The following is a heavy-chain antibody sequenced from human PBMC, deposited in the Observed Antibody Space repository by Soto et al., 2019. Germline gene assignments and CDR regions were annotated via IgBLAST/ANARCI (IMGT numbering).Heavy chain of an antibody. D-gene: IGHD1-26*01. V-gene: IGHV3-23*01. CDR2: ISGIGGNA. Sequence: EVQLLESGGGLVQPGGSLRLSCAASGFTFSSYAMSWVRQAPGKGLEWVSTISGIGGNAYYADSVKGRFSISRDNSKNTLHLQMNSLRADDTAVYYCAKDGASGSYPPYYYYGMDVWGQGTTVPVSS. CDR1: GFTFSSYA. CDR3: AKDGASGSYPPYYYYGMDV. J-gene: IGHJ6*02.